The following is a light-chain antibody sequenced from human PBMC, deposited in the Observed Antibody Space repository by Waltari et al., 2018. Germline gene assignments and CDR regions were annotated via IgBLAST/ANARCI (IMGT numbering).Light chain of an antibody. CDR3: ATWDDSLNGRV. Sequence: QSVLTQPPSASGTPGQRVTISCSESASNIQRNNVSWYQQLPGPAPKLLIYSNDQRPLGVPDRFSGSKSGTSASLAIIGLQSEDEADYYCATWDDSLNGRVFGGGTKLTVL. CDR2: SND. CDR1: ASNIQRNN. J-gene: IGLJ2*01. V-gene: IGLV1-44*01.